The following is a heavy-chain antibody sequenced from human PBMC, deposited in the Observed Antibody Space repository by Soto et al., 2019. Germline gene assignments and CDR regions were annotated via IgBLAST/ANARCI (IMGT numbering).Heavy chain of an antibody. CDR1: GYTFTSYD. CDR2: MNPNSGNT. D-gene: IGHD6-6*01. CDR3: ARVHSSVGFDY. J-gene: IGHJ4*02. V-gene: IGHV1-8*01. Sequence: GASVKVSCKASGYTFTSYDINWVRQATGQGLEWMGWMNPNSGNTGYAQKFQGRVTLTRNTSISTAYMELSSLRSDDTAVYYCARVHSSVGFDYWGQGALVTVS.